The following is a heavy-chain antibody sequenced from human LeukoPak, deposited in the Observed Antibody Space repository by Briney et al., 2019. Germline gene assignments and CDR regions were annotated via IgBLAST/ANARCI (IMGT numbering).Heavy chain of an antibody. D-gene: IGHD6-19*01. CDR1: GYSFTDYY. J-gene: IGHJ4*02. V-gene: IGHV1-2*02. CDR2: INPNSGAT. Sequence: ASVKVSCKASGYSFTDYYMHWVRQAPGQGLEWMGWINPNSGATNYAQKFQGRVAMTTDTSTTTAYMELRGLRFNDTAVYYCARAGSGSGWYFDYWGQGTLVTVSS. CDR3: ARAGSGSGWYFDY.